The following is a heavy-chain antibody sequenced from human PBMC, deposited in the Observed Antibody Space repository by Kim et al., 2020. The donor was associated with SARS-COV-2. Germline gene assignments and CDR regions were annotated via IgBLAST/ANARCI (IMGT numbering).Heavy chain of an antibody. Sequence: SETLSLTCTVSGGSISSSSYYWGWIRQPPGKGLEWIGSIYYSGSTYYNPSLKSRVTISVDTSKNQFSLKLSSVTAADTAVYYCARLPYYDFWSGYRSLGPNGMDVWGQGTTVTVSS. CDR2: IYYSGST. J-gene: IGHJ6*02. CDR1: GGSISSSSYY. V-gene: IGHV4-39*01. CDR3: ARLPYYDFWSGYRSLGPNGMDV. D-gene: IGHD3-3*01.